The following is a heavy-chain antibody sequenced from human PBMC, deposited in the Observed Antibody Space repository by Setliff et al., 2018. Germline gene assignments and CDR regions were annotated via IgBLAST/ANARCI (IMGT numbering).Heavy chain of an antibody. CDR3: VTSTIIIYYFDF. V-gene: IGHV3-23*01. CDR1: GLTFRTYA. Sequence: RLSCAASGLTFRTYAMSWVRQAPGKGLEWVSSTTGSGGDRDYADSVKGRFTISRDNSKNTLYLQMNSLRAEDTAVYYCVTSTIIIYYFDFWGQGTPVTVS. CDR2: TTGSGGDR. J-gene: IGHJ4*02. D-gene: IGHD3-10*01.